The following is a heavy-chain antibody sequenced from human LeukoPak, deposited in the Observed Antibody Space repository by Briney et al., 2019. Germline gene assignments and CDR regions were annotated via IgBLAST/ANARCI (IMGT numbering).Heavy chain of an antibody. Sequence: ASVKVSCKASGYTFTSYGISWVRQAPGQGLEWMGWISAYNGNTNYAQKLQGRVTMTTDTSTSTAYMELRSLRSEDTAVYYCARDSGDYYDSSGYTSFDYWGQGTLVTVSS. D-gene: IGHD3-22*01. V-gene: IGHV1-18*01. CDR2: ISAYNGNT. J-gene: IGHJ4*02. CDR3: ARDSGDYYDSSGYTSFDY. CDR1: GYTFTSYG.